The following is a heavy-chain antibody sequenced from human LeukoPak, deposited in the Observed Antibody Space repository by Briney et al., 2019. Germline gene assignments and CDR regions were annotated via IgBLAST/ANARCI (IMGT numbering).Heavy chain of an antibody. V-gene: IGHV4-39*07. Sequence: SETLSLTCTVSGGSISSSSYYWGWIRQPPGKGLEWIGSIYYSGSTYYNPSLKSRVTISVDTSKNQLSLKLSSVTAADTAVYYCASRDSSGPTDYFDYWGQGTLVTVSS. CDR1: GGSISSSSYY. CDR2: IYYSGST. CDR3: ASRDSSGPTDYFDY. D-gene: IGHD6-19*01. J-gene: IGHJ4*02.